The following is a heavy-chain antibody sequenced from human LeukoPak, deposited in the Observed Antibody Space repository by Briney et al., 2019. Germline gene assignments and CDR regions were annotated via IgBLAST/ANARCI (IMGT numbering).Heavy chain of an antibody. CDR1: GGSFSGYY. Sequence: PSETLSLTCAVYGGSFSGYYWSWIRQPPGKGLEWIGEINHSGSTNYNPSLKGRVTISVDTSKNQFSLKLSSVTAADTAVYYCARVDCSSTSCYIVDYWGQGTLVTVSS. D-gene: IGHD2-2*02. CDR3: ARVDCSSTSCYIVDY. CDR2: INHSGST. J-gene: IGHJ4*02. V-gene: IGHV4-34*01.